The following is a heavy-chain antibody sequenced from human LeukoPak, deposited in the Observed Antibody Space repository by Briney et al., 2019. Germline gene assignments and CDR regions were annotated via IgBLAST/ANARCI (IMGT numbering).Heavy chain of an antibody. CDR1: GFIFTDYP. CDR2: MSIDGNTK. J-gene: IGHJ4*02. V-gene: IGHV3-30-3*01. Sequence: GGSLRLSCAASGFIFTDYPIHWVHQTPDKGLECVALMSIDGNTKYYANSVRGRFTVSRDNSKNTVYLQMSSLRVEDTAVYYCVRDPILGFPDYFDSWGQGTLVTVSS. CDR3: VRDPILGFPDYFDS. D-gene: IGHD3-3*01.